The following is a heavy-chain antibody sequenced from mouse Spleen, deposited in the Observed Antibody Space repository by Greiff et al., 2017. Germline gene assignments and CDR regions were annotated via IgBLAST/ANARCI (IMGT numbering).Heavy chain of an antibody. J-gene: IGHJ3*01. Sequence: VQRVESGAELMKPGASVKLSCKATGYTFTGYWIEWVKQRPGHGLEWIGEILPGSGSTNYNEKFKGKATFTADTSSNTAYMQLSSLTTEDSAIYYCALGSYYSYDGPWFAYWGQGTLVTVSA. CDR3: ALGSYYSYDGPWFAY. CDR2: ILPGSGST. D-gene: IGHD2-12*01. CDR1: GYTFTGYW. V-gene: IGHV1-9*01.